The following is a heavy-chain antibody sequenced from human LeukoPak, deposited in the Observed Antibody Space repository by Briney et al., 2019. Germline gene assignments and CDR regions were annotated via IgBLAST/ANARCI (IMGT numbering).Heavy chain of an antibody. Sequence: ASVKVSCKASGYTFTSYGISRVRQAPGQGLEWMGWISAYNGNTNYAQKLQGRVTMTTDTSTSTAYMELRSLRSEDTAVYYCASGVQQLVFFDYWGQGTLVTVSS. J-gene: IGHJ4*02. CDR2: ISAYNGNT. CDR1: GYTFTSYG. D-gene: IGHD6-13*01. CDR3: ASGVQQLVFFDY. V-gene: IGHV1-18*01.